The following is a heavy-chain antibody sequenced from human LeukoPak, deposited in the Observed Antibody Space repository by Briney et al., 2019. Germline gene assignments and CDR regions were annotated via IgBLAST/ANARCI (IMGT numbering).Heavy chain of an antibody. Sequence: GGTLRLSCAASGFTVSSNYMSWVRQARGKGLEWVSVIYSGGSTYYADSVKGRFTISRDNSKNTLYLQMNSLRAEDTAVYYCAGYCSGGSCYSWGQGTLVTVSS. J-gene: IGHJ4*02. D-gene: IGHD2-15*01. CDR3: AGYCSGGSCYS. V-gene: IGHV3-66*02. CDR1: GFTVSSNY. CDR2: IYSGGST.